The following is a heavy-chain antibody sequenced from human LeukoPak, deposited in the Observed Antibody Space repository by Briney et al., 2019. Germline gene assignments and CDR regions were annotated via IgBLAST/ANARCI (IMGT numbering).Heavy chain of an antibody. D-gene: IGHD5-12*01. CDR1: GFTVSSNY. Sequence: GGSLRLSCAASGFTVSSNYMSWVRQAPGKGLEWVSVIYSGGSTYYADSVKGRFTISRDNSKNTLYLQMNSLRAEDTAVYYCAKQVATGYYYMDVWGKGTTVTVSS. J-gene: IGHJ6*03. CDR2: IYSGGST. CDR3: AKQVATGYYYMDV. V-gene: IGHV3-66*01.